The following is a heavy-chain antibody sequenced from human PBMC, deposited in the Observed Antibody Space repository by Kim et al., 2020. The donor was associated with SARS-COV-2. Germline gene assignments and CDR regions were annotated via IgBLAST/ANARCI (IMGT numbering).Heavy chain of an antibody. D-gene: IGHD3-10*01. Sequence: GGSLRLSCAASGFTFSGSAMHWVRQASGKGLEWVGRIRSKANSYATAYAASVKGRFTISRDDSKNTVYLQMNSLKTEDTAVYYCTSWIWFGELKNWFDPWGQGTLVTVSS. CDR2: IRSKANSYAT. CDR3: TSWIWFGELKNWFDP. J-gene: IGHJ5*02. CDR1: GFTFSGSA. V-gene: IGHV3-73*01.